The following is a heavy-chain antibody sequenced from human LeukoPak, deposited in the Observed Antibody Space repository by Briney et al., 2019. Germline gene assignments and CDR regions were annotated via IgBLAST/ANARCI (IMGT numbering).Heavy chain of an antibody. D-gene: IGHD6-13*01. CDR2: IYYSGST. CDR3: ARVPRIEAGATGDWFDP. CDR1: GGSISSYY. V-gene: IGHV4-59*01. Sequence: SETLSLTCTVSGGSISSYYWSWIRQPPGKGLEWIGFIYYSGSTNYNPSLESRVTISVDTSKNQFFLNLRSVTAADTAVYYCARVPRIEAGATGDWFDPWGQGTVVTVSS. J-gene: IGHJ5*02.